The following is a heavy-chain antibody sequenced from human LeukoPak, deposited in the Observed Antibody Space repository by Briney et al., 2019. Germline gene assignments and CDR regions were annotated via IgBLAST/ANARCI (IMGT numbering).Heavy chain of an antibody. Sequence: SVKVSCKASGYTFTSYAISWVRQAPGQGLEWMGGIIPIFGTANYAQKFQGRVTITADESTSTAYMELSSLRSEDTAVYYCARRIIRFLEWSHFDYWGQGTLVTVSS. CDR1: GYTFTSYA. CDR2: IIPIFGTA. V-gene: IGHV1-69*13. CDR3: ARRIIRFLEWSHFDY. D-gene: IGHD3-3*01. J-gene: IGHJ4*02.